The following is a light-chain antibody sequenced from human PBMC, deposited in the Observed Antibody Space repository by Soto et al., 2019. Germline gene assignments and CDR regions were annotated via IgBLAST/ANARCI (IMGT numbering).Light chain of an antibody. J-gene: IGKJ2*01. V-gene: IGKV1-5*01. CDR2: DAS. CDR3: QQYNSAST. CDR1: QSISHY. Sequence: DIQMTQSPSSLSASVGDRVTITCRASQSISHYLAWYQQKPGKAPKLLVYDASSWECGIPSRFSGSGSGTKFTLTISSLQTADFASDYCQQYNSASTFGRGTKLGIK.